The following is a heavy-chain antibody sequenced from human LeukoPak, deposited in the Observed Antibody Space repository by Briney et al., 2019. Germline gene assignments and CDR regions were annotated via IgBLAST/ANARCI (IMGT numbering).Heavy chain of an antibody. J-gene: IGHJ4*02. Sequence: ASVKVSCKASGGIFSRFTISWVRQAPGQGFEWMGGITPIFGTANFAQKFQGRVSITADESTSTAFMELSSLRSEDTAVYYCARDVDTAMVTGSWGQGTLVTVSS. D-gene: IGHD5-18*01. CDR2: ITPIFGTA. V-gene: IGHV1-69*13. CDR3: ARDVDTAMVTGS. CDR1: GGIFSRFT.